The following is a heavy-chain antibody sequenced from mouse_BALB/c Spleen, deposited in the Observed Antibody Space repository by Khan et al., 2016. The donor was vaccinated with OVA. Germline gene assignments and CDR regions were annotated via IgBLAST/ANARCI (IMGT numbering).Heavy chain of an antibody. CDR3: APVGNYYVSFAY. D-gene: IGHD1-1*01. V-gene: IGHV1S136*01. CDR1: GYTFTSYV. J-gene: IGHJ3*01. Sequence: EVELVESGPELVKPGASVKMSCKASGYTFTSYVMHWVKQKPGLGLEWIGYIYPFNDDTKYNEKFKGKATLTSDKSSSTAYMELSILTSEDSAVYYCAPVGNYYVSFAYWGQGTLVTVSA. CDR2: IYPFNDDT.